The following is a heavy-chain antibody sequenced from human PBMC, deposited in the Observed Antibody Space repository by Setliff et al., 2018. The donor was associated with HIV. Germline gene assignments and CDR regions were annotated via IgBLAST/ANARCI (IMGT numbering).Heavy chain of an antibody. CDR1: GAYISSYY. D-gene: IGHD3-3*01. CDR3: ARDLGRITLSGVNEGWFDP. J-gene: IGHJ5*02. V-gene: IGHV4-59*01. Sequence: SETLSLTCTVSGAYISSYYWSWIRQPPGKGLEWIGDIYYSGNTHFNPSLKSRVTISLDTSKNQVFLKLTSVTAADTAVYYCARDLGRITLSGVNEGWFDPWGQGTLVTAPQ. CDR2: IYYSGNT.